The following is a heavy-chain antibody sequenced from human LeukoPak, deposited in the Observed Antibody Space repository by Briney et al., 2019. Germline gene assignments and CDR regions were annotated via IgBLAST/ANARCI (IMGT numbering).Heavy chain of an antibody. Sequence: SETLSLTCTVSVYSLSIGYHWGWIRQPPGTGLEWIGFIYYSGSTPCNPSLETRVTISGEIFENPFSLKVRPVTAADPAVCYFARVAWLPGTSYYYMDVGGKGTTLTVP. CDR1: VYSLSIGYH. J-gene: IGHJ6*03. CDR3: ARVAWLPGTSYYYMDV. V-gene: IGHV4-61*01. D-gene: IGHD3-9*01. CDR2: IYYSGST.